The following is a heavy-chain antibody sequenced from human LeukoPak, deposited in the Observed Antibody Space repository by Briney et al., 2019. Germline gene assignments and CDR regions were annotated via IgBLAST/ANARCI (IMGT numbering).Heavy chain of an antibody. J-gene: IGHJ4*02. D-gene: IGHD3-10*01. Sequence: GGSLRLSCTASGFTFGDYGLSWVRQAPGKGLEWVGFIRSKAYGGTTEYAASVKGRFTISRDDSKSIAYLQMNSLKTEDTAVYYCTGSFGELTFFDYWGQGTLVTVSS. CDR2: IRSKAYGGTT. CDR1: GFTFGDYG. CDR3: TGSFGELTFFDY. V-gene: IGHV3-49*04.